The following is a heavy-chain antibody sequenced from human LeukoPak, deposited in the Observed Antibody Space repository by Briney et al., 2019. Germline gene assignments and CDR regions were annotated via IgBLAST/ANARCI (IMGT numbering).Heavy chain of an antibody. CDR1: GFTFIKYW. CDR2: IKEDGSQK. CDR3: ARDEVGGPLNY. V-gene: IGHV3-7*01. J-gene: IGHJ4*02. D-gene: IGHD3-16*01. Sequence: PGGSLRLSRAASGFTFIKYWMSWVRQAPGKGLEWVANIKEDGSQKNYVDSVKGRFTISRDNAKNAVYLQMNSLRGDDTAVYFCARDEVGGPLNYWGQGTLVIVSS.